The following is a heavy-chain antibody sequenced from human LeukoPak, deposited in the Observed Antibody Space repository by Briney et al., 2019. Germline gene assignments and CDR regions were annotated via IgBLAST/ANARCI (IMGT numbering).Heavy chain of an antibody. CDR1: GFTFSRYG. V-gene: IGHV3-30*02. CDR2: IRKDGSDK. D-gene: IGHD7-27*01. Sequence: GGSLRLSCGASGFTFSRYGMHWVRPAPGKGLEWVTYIRKDGSDKYYADSVKGRFTISRDSSKNMVYLQMTSLRAEDTALYYCAKDSNWAFDYWGQGTLVSVSS. J-gene: IGHJ4*02. CDR3: AKDSNWAFDY.